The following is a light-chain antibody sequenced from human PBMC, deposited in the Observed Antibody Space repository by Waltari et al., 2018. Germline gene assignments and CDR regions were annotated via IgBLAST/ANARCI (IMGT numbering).Light chain of an antibody. Sequence: EIVLTHSTATLSVSTGERATLSCRASQSVSTHLSWYQQKPGQAPSLLIYYASNRATGIPAKFSGSGSGTDFSLTISSLEPEDFAVYYCQQRSDWPSLTFGGGTKVEIK. V-gene: IGKV3-11*01. CDR3: QQRSDWPSLT. CDR1: QSVSTH. J-gene: IGKJ4*01. CDR2: YAS.